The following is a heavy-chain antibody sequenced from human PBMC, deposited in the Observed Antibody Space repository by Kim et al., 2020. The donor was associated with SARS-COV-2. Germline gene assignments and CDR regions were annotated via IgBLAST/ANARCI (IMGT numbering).Heavy chain of an antibody. J-gene: IGHJ3*02. V-gene: IGHV3-11*05. CDR3: ARAPPYCSSTSCYWPLGRPAGAFDI. CDR1: GFTFSDYY. Sequence: GGSLRLSCAASGFTFSDYYMSWIRQAPGKGLEWVSYISSSSSYTNYADSVKGRFTISRDNAKNSLYLQMNSLRAEDTAVYYCARAPPYCSSTSCYWPLGRPAGAFDIWGQGTMVTVSS. CDR2: ISSSSSYT. D-gene: IGHD2-2*01.